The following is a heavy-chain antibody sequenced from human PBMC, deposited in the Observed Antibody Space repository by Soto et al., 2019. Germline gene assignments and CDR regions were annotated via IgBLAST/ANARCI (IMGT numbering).Heavy chain of an antibody. J-gene: IGHJ5*02. CDR3: ARDRDRHSSGLPSFDP. Sequence: PSETLSLTCSVSGGSVSNYYWSWVRQPPGKRLEWIGHIYYTGTHDYNPSLRGRATISVDTSKDQFSLKLTSVTAADTAVYYCARDRDRHSSGLPSFDPWGQGILVTVSS. D-gene: IGHD3-22*01. CDR2: IYYTGTH. V-gene: IGHV4-59*02. CDR1: GGSVSNYY.